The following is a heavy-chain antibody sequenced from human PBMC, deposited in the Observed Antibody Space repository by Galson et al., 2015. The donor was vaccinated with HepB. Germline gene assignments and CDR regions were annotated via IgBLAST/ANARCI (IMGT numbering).Heavy chain of an antibody. CDR3: ARMYSGSYVRELSYFDY. CDR2: VSAYNGNT. V-gene: IGHV1-18*04. CDR1: GYTFTSYG. Sequence: QSGAEVKKPGASVKVSCKASGYTFTSYGISWVRQAPGQGLEWMGWVSAYNGNTNYARKLQGRVTMTTDTSTSTAYMELRSLRSDDTAVYYCARMYSGSYVRELSYFDYWGQGTLVTVSS. J-gene: IGHJ4*02. D-gene: IGHD1-26*01.